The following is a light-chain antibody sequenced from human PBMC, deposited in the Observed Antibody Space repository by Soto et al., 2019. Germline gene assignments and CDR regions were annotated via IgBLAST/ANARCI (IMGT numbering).Light chain of an antibody. Sequence: QSVLTQPPSASGTPGQRVTFSCSGGRSNIGSNYVFWYQQFPGTAPKLLIYRNDQRPSGVPDRFSGSKSGTSASLAISGLRSEDEADYYCTSWDDSLYHVVFGGGTKVTVL. CDR3: TSWDDSLYHVV. V-gene: IGLV1-47*01. J-gene: IGLJ2*01. CDR1: RSNIGSNY. CDR2: RND.